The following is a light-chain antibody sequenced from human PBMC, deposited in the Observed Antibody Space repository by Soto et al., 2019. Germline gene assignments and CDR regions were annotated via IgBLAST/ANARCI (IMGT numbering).Light chain of an antibody. J-gene: IGKJ4*01. CDR2: RAS. Sequence: TQMTQSPSTLSASVGDSVSITCRASRDIGTWLAWFQQKPGRAPNLLIYRASTLARGVPSRFSGSGSGTDFALTISSLQPEDSAVYYCQQSHSSPLSFGGGTKVDIK. CDR1: RDIGTW. V-gene: IGKV1-5*03. CDR3: QQSHSSPLS.